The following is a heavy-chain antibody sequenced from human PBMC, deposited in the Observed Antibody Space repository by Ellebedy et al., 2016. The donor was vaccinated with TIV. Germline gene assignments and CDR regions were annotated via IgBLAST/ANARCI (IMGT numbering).Heavy chain of an antibody. CDR3: ARAPSTSWYNPHFDY. CDR1: GVTFSSYG. J-gene: IGHJ4*02. V-gene: IGHV1-69*13. Sequence: SVKVSCKTSGVTFSSYGISWVRQAPGQGLEWMGGIIGMFGTANYAQKFQGRVTITADESTSTAYMELSSLSSEDTAVYYCARAPSTSWYNPHFDYWGQGTLVTVSS. D-gene: IGHD6-13*01. CDR2: IIGMFGTA.